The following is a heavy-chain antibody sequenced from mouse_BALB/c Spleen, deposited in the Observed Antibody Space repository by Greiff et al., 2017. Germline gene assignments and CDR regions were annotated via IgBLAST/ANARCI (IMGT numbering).Heavy chain of an antibody. CDR3: ARRRGYGRDYFDV. CDR2: IWWDDDK. CDR1: GFSLSTSGMG. D-gene: IGHD2-10*02. J-gene: IGHJ1*01. Sequence: QVTLKECGPGILQPSQTLSLTCSFSGFSLSTSGMGVGWIRQPSGKGLEWLAHIWWDDDKRYNPALKSRLTISKDTSSNQVFLKIASVDTADTATYYCARRRGYGRDYFDVWGAGTTVTVSS. V-gene: IGHV8-12*01.